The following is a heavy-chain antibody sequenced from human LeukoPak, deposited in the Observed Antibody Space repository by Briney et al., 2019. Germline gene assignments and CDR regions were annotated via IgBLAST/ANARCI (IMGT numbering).Heavy chain of an antibody. CDR3: ARNTYYDFWSGYSWYFDL. CDR1: GGSISSYY. V-gene: IGHV4-4*07. Sequence: PSETLSLTCTVSGGSISSYYWSWIRQPAGKGLEWIGRIYTSGSTSYNPSLKSRVTMSLDTSKNQFSLKLRSVTAADTAVYYCARNTYYDFWSGYSWYFDLWGRGTLVTVSS. D-gene: IGHD3-3*01. CDR2: IYTSGST. J-gene: IGHJ2*01.